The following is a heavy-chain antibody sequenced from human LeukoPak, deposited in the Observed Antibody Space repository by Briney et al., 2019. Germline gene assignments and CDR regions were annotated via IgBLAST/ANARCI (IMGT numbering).Heavy chain of an antibody. Sequence: GRSLRLSCAASGFTFSSYGMHWVRQAPGKGLEWVAVIWYDGSNKYYADSVKGRFTISRDNSKNTLYLQMNSLRAEDTAVYYCARGDIAARPGGDGMDVWGQGTTVTVSS. CDR2: IWYDGSNK. J-gene: IGHJ6*02. D-gene: IGHD6-6*01. CDR1: GFTFSSYG. CDR3: ARGDIAARPGGDGMDV. V-gene: IGHV3-33*01.